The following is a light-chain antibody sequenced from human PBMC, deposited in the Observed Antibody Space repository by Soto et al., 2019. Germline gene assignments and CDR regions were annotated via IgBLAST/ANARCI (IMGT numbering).Light chain of an antibody. CDR3: QQRANWPLTT. V-gene: IGKV3-11*01. J-gene: IGKJ5*01. CDR1: QSVDNF. CDR2: DAS. Sequence: EIVMTQSPATLSVSPGDRATLSCRASQSVDNFLAWYQQKPGQAPRLLIYDASNRATGIPARFSGSGSGTDFTLTIRSLEPEDFAIYYCQQRANWPLTTFGHGTRLEIK.